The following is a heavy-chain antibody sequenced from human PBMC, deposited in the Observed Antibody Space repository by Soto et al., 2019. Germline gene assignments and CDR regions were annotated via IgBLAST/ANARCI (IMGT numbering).Heavy chain of an antibody. J-gene: IGHJ6*03. CDR1: GGPISSSSYY. D-gene: IGHD2-15*01. CDR3: ARDMTTPYYYYYYMDV. V-gene: IGHV4-39*01. CDR2: IYYSGST. Sequence: SPTLSLTCTVSGGPISSSSYYWGWIRQPPGKGLEWIGSIYYSGSTYYNPSLKSRVTISVDTSKNQFSLKLSSVTAADTAVYYCARDMTTPYYYYYYMDVWGKGTTVTVSS.